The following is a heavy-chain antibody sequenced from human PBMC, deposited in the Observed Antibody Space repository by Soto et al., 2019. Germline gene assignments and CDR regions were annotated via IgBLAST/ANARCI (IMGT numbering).Heavy chain of an antibody. CDR2: IYHSGTT. J-gene: IGHJ6*02. D-gene: IGHD1-1*01. CDR1: GASISSGGYY. CDR3: ARDWRYHWHAGGYYYYAIDV. V-gene: IGHV4-31*03. Sequence: TLSLTCTVSGASISSGGYYSWIRQHPGKDLEWVGYIYHSGTTYYNPSLKSRVSISIDTPNNQFSMRLISVTAADTAVYYCARDWRYHWHAGGYYYYAIDVWGPGTPVTVSS.